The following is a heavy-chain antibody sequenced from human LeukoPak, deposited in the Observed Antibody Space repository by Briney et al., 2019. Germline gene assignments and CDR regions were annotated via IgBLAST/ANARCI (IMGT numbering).Heavy chain of an antibody. CDR3: ARISIAAAGDFDY. V-gene: IGHV3-49*04. Sequence: GGSLRLSCTASGFTFGDYAMSWVRQAPGKGLEWVGFIRSKAYGGTTEYAASVKGRFTISRDNAKNSLYLQMNSLRAEDTAVYYCARISIAAAGDFDYWGQGTLVTVSS. J-gene: IGHJ4*02. D-gene: IGHD6-13*01. CDR1: GFTFGDYA. CDR2: IRSKAYGGTT.